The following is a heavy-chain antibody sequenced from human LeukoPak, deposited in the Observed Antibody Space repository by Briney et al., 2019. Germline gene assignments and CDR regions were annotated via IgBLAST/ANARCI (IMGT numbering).Heavy chain of an antibody. CDR3: AKVGGSGSYYYYYYYMDV. CDR1: GFTFSSYE. Sequence: GGSLRLSCAASGFTFSSYEMNRVRQAPGKGLEWVSYISSSGSTIYYADSVKGRFTISRDNSKNTLYLQMNSLRAEDTAVYYCAKVGGSGSYYYYYYYMDVWGKGTTVTISS. J-gene: IGHJ6*03. D-gene: IGHD3-10*01. V-gene: IGHV3-48*03. CDR2: ISSSGSTI.